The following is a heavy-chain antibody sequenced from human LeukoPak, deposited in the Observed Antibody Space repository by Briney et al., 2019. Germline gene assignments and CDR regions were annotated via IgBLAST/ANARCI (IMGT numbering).Heavy chain of an antibody. CDR3: ATAPSGSGTFLDY. Sequence: PGGSLRLSCAASGFTFSRYSMNWVRQAPGKGLEWVSFISSSGGSTPFYADSVKGRFPTSRDNAKKSLYLQMNSLRAEDTAVYYCATAPSGSGTFLDYWGQGTLVTVSS. D-gene: IGHD3-10*01. CDR2: ISSSGGSTP. V-gene: IGHV3-48*04. J-gene: IGHJ4*02. CDR1: GFTFSRYS.